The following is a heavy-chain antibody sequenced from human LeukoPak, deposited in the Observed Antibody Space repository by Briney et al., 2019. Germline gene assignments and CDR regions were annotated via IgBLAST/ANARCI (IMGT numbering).Heavy chain of an antibody. CDR2: ISNSSSYI. D-gene: IGHD2-15*01. CDR1: GFTISHYS. V-gene: IGHV3-21*01. CDR3: AGVVVVPAPMYYFDS. J-gene: IGHJ4*02. Sequence: GGSLRLSCAASGFTISHYSMNWVRQAPGKGLGWVSSISNSSSYIYYADSVKGRFTISRDNAKNSLYLQMNSLRAEDTAVYYCAGVVVVPAPMYYFDSWGLGTLVTVSS.